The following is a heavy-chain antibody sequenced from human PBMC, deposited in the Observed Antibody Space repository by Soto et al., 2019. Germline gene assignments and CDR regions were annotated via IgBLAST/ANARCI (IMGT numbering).Heavy chain of an antibody. CDR3: ARDRIMITFGGVIVMTYYGMDV. V-gene: IGHV4-34*01. Sequence: SETLSLTCAVYGGSFSGYYWSWIRQPPGKGLEWIGEINHSGSTNYNPSLKSRVTISVDTSKNQFSLKLSSVTAADTAVYYCARDRIMITFGGVIVMTYYGMDVWGQGTTVTVSS. CDR2: INHSGST. D-gene: IGHD3-16*02. J-gene: IGHJ6*02. CDR1: GGSFSGYY.